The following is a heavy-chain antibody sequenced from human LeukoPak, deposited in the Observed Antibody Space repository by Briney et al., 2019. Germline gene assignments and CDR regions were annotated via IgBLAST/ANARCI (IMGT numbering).Heavy chain of an antibody. V-gene: IGHV3-9*01. CDR1: GFTFDDYA. D-gene: IGHD6-19*01. J-gene: IGHJ4*02. CDR2: ISWNSGSI. Sequence: GGSLRLSCAASGFTFDDYAMHWVRQAPGKGLEWVSGISWNSGSIGYADSVKGRFTISRDNAKNSLYLQMNSLRAEDTALYYCAKEPEPTHRSGWPPLDYWGQGTLVTVSS. CDR3: AKEPEPTHRSGWPPLDY.